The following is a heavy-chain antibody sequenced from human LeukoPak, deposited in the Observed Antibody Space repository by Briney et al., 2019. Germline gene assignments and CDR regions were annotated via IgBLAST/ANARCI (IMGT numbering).Heavy chain of an antibody. CDR3: ARDAPLREVLPEDRAYYYSYYGMDV. Sequence: GGSLRLSCAASGFNFATYWMNWVRQAPGQGLEWVANIKQDGSEEDYVDSVKGRFTISRDNARNSLYLQMNRLRAGDTAVYYCARDAPLREVLPEDRAYYYSYYGMDVWGQGTTVTVSS. CDR1: GFNFATYW. D-gene: IGHD1-26*01. CDR2: IKQDGSEE. V-gene: IGHV3-7*01. J-gene: IGHJ6*02.